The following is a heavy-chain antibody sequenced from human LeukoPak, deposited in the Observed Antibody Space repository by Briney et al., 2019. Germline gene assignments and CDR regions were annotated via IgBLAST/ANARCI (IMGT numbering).Heavy chain of an antibody. V-gene: IGHV1-24*01. J-gene: IGHJ4*02. Sequence: ASVKVSCKVSGYTLTELSMHWVRQAPGKGLEWMGGFDPEDGETIYAQKFQGRVTMTRDTSTSTVYMELSSLRSEDTAVYYCARDPDSSGYYYDYWGQGTLVTVSS. D-gene: IGHD3-22*01. CDR2: FDPEDGET. CDR3: ARDPDSSGYYYDY. CDR1: GYTLTELS.